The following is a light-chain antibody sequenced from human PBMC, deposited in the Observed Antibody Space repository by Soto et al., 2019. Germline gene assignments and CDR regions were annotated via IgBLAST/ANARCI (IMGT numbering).Light chain of an antibody. CDR2: GAS. CDR1: QSVSSN. CDR3: QQYDTWPPA. V-gene: IGKV3-15*01. J-gene: IGKJ2*01. Sequence: EVLMTQSPATLSVSPGERATLSCRASQSVSSNLDWYQQKPGQAPRLLIYGASTRAPGIPDRFSGSGSGTEFTLTISSLQSEDLAVFFCQQYDTWPPAFGQGTKVEIK.